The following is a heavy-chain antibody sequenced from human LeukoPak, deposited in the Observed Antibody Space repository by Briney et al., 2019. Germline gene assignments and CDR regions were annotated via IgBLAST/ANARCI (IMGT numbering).Heavy chain of an antibody. D-gene: IGHD2-15*01. CDR2: IVVGSGHT. V-gene: IGHV1-58*02. CDR3: ALYCSGGSCYSIGGAFDI. CDR1: GFSFTTSA. J-gene: IGHJ3*02. Sequence: GASVKVSCKASGFSFTTSAMQWVRQARGQRLEWIGWIVVGSGHTRYAQKFQERITITRDMSTSTAYMQLSSLRSEDTAVYFCALYCSGGSCYSIGGAFDIWGQGTLVTVSS.